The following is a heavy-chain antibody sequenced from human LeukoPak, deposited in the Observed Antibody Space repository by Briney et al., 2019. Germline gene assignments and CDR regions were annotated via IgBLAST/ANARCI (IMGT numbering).Heavy chain of an antibody. Sequence: GGSLRLSCAASGFTFTSYGMHWVRQAPGKGLEWVAVISYDGSNKYYADSVKGRFTISRDNSKNTLYLEMNSLRAEDTAVYYCAKVPSGWSEGDAFDIWGQGKMVTVSS. D-gene: IGHD6-19*01. CDR2: ISYDGSNK. CDR1: GFTFTSYG. V-gene: IGHV3-30*18. CDR3: AKVPSGWSEGDAFDI. J-gene: IGHJ3*02.